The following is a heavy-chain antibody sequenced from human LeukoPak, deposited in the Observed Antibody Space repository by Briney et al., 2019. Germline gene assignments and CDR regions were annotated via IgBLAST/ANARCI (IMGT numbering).Heavy chain of an antibody. CDR3: AKDPYGDYVRYFDY. CDR2: ISGSGGGT. D-gene: IGHD4-17*01. J-gene: IGHJ4*02. V-gene: IGHV3-23*01. Sequence: GGSLRLSCGASGFTFSNAWMNWVRQAPGKGLEWVSGISGSGGGTYYADSVKGRFTISRDNSKNTLYLQMNSLRAEDTAVYYCAKDPYGDYVRYFDYWGQGTLVTVSS. CDR1: GFTFSNAW.